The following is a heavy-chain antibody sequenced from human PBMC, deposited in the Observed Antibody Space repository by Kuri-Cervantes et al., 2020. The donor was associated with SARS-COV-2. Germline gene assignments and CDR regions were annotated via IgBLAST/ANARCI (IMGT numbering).Heavy chain of an antibody. J-gene: IGHJ3*02. D-gene: IGHD5-24*01. Sequence: ASVKVSCKASGYTFTSYGIRWVRQAPGQGLEWMGWINAYNGNTNYAQKLQGRVTVTTDTSTSTAYTELRSLRTDNTAVYYCQRLWGKMGALDIWGQGTMVTVSS. V-gene: IGHV1-18*01. CDR3: QRLWGKMGALDI. CDR2: INAYNGNT. CDR1: GYTFTSYG.